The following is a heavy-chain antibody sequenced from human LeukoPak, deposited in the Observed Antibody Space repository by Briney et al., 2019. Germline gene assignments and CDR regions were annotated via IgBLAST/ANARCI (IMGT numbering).Heavy chain of an antibody. D-gene: IGHD1-14*01. V-gene: IGHV4-39*01. CDR1: GDSISTNNYN. CDR3: ARLPRREIRNYCNAMDV. CDR2: ISYSGSA. J-gene: IGHJ6*02. Sequence: SETLSLTCTASGDSISTNNYNWGWIRQPPGKGLEWIGSISYSGSAYYNPSLKSRVTVSVDPSKNQFFLKVTSVAAADAAAYYRARLPRREIRNYCNAMDVWGQGTTVTVSS.